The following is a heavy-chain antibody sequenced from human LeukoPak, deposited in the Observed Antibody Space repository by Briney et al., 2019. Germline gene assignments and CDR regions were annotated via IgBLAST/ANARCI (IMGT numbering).Heavy chain of an antibody. D-gene: IGHD3-3*01. CDR3: ARDRVLGANYDCWNGYGYFDY. J-gene: IGHJ4*02. CDR2: ISSSSSYI. CDR1: GFTLSGYG. Sequence: PGGSLRLSCAASGFTLSGYGMNWVRQAPGKGLEWVSSISSSSSYIYYADSVKGRFTISRDNAKNSLYLQMNSLRAEDTAVYYCARDRVLGANYDCWNGYGYFDYWGQGTLVTVSS. V-gene: IGHV3-21*06.